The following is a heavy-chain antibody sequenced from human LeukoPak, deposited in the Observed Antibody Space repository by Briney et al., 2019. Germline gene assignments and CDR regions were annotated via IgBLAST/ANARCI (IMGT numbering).Heavy chain of an antibody. D-gene: IGHD6-13*01. V-gene: IGHV1-69*13. J-gene: IGHJ6*03. CDR3: ARRRETGYSSSWYLGYYYYMGV. CDR1: GGTFSSYA. CDR2: IIPIFGIA. Sequence: SVKVSCKASGGTFSSYAISWVRQAPGQGLEWMGGIIPIFGIANYAQKFQGRVTITADESTSTAYMELSSLRSDDTAVYYCARRRETGYSSSWYLGYYYYMGVWGKGTTVTVSS.